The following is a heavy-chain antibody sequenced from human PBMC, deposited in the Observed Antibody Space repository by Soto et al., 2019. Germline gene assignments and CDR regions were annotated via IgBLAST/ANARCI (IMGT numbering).Heavy chain of an antibody. CDR3: AKDTYYHDSSGYYVFDY. V-gene: IGHV3-30*18. CDR2: ISYDGSNK. Sequence: QVQLVESGGGVVQPGRSLRLSCAASGFSFSSYGMHWVRQTPGKGLEWVAGISYDGSNKYYVDSMKGRLTISRDNSKQTLDLQMNSLRVKEMAVYYCAKDTYYHDSSGYYVFDYWGQGTLVTVSS. CDR1: GFSFSSYG. J-gene: IGHJ4*02. D-gene: IGHD3-22*01.